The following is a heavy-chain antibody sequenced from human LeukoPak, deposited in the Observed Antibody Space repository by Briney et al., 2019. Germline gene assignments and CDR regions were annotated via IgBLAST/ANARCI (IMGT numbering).Heavy chain of an antibody. Sequence: TGGSLRLSCAASGFTFSSYWMHWVRQAPGKGLVWVSRINSDASTTSYADSVKGRFTIPRDNAKNTLHLQMNSLRAEDTAVYYCTRVAGSGSVDWGQGTLVTVSS. CDR1: GFTFSSYW. D-gene: IGHD1-26*01. CDR3: TRVAGSGSVD. V-gene: IGHV3-74*01. J-gene: IGHJ4*02. CDR2: INSDASTT.